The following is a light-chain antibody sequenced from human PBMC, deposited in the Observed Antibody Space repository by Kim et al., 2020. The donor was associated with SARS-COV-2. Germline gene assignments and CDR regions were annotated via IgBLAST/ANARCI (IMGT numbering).Light chain of an antibody. CDR2: GAS. CDR3: QQYGSSPT. V-gene: IGKV3-20*01. Sequence: EIVLTQSPGTLSLSPGERATLSCRASQSVSSNYLAWYQQKPGQTPSLLIYGASSRAAGIPDRFSGSGSGTDFTLTINRLEPEDFALYYCQQYGSSPTFGGGTKLEI. J-gene: IGKJ4*01. CDR1: QSVSSNY.